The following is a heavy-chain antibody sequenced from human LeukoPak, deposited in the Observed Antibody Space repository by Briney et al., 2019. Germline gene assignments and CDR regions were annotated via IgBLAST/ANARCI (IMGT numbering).Heavy chain of an antibody. D-gene: IGHD3-10*01. Sequence: GGSLRLSCAASGFTFSSYSINWVRQAPGKGLEWVSSISSSSYIYYADSVKGRFTISRDNAKNSLYLQMNSLRAEDTAVYYCARLGGDAFDIWGQGTMVTVSS. CDR3: ARLGGDAFDI. CDR1: GFTFSSYS. CDR2: ISSSSYI. V-gene: IGHV3-21*01. J-gene: IGHJ3*02.